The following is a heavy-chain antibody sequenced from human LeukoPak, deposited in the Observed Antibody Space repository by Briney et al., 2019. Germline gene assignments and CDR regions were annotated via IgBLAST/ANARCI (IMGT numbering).Heavy chain of an antibody. V-gene: IGHV3-48*04. Sequence: GGSLRLSCAASGFTFASYSMNWVRQAPGKGLEWIADITISGHTKNYADSVKGRFTISRDNARTSLYLQMNSLRVEDTGVYYCARGDPHADLWGQGTLVTVSS. CDR3: ARGDPHADL. CDR1: GFTFASYS. CDR2: ITISGHTK. J-gene: IGHJ5*02.